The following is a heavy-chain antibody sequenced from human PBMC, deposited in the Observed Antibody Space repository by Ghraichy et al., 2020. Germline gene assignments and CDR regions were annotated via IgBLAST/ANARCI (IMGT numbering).Heavy chain of an antibody. CDR3: ARDPYCSSTNCYTGSWFDP. CDR1: GFTFSSYW. D-gene: IGHD2-2*02. J-gene: IGHJ5*02. V-gene: IGHV3-74*01. CDR2: ISTDGSRT. Sequence: GESLRLSCAASGFTFSSYWMHWVRQAPGKGLVWVSSISTDGSRTSYADSVKGRFTISRDNAKNTLYLQINSLRAEDTAVYYCARDPYCSSTNCYTGSWFDPWGLGTLVTVSS.